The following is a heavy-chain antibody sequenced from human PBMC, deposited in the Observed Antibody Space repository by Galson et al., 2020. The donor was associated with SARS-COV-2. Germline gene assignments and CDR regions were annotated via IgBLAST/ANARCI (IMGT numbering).Heavy chain of an antibody. CDR2: ISSSGSTI. CDR3: ARARTPYSSGRQDWFDP. D-gene: IGHD6-19*01. J-gene: IGHJ5*02. CDR1: GFTFSNYE. Sequence: GGSLRLSCAASGFTFSNYEMNWVRQAPGKGLEWLSYISSSGSTIYYADSVKGRFTISRDNAKDSLYLQMNSLRAEDTAVYYCARARTPYSSGRQDWFDPWGQGTLVTVSS. V-gene: IGHV3-48*03.